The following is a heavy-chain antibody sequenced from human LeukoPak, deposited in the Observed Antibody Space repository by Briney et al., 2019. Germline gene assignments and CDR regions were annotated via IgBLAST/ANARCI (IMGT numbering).Heavy chain of an antibody. CDR2: IWHDGSHK. D-gene: IGHD3-10*01. V-gene: IGHV3-33*01. J-gene: IGHJ5*02. CDR1: GFAFNTYA. CDR3: AREVFGSGSYPDL. Sequence: GGSLRLSCAASGFAFNTYAMHWVRQAPGQGLEWVALIWHDGSHKFYSNSVRGQFTISRDNSKNTVSLQMNNLRPEDTAVYYCAREVFGSGSYPDLWGQGTLVTVSS.